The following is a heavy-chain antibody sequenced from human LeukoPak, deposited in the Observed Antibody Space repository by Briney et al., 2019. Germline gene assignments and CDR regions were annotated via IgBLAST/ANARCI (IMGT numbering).Heavy chain of an antibody. CDR2: IYYSGST. CDR1: GGSIRSYY. J-gene: IGHJ4*02. CDR3: ARHSSLQGYYFDY. Sequence: PSETLSLTCTVSGGSIRSYYWGWIRQPPGKEPEWIGYIYYSGSTKYNPSLKSRVSISVDTSKNQFSLRLDSVTAADTAVYYCARHSSLQGYYFDYWGQGTLVTVSS. V-gene: IGHV4-59*08. D-gene: IGHD6-6*01.